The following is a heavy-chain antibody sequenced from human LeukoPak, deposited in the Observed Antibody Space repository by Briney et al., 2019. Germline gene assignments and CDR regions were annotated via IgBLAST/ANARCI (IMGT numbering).Heavy chain of an antibody. Sequence: SVKVSCKASGGTFSSYAISWVRQAPGQGLEWMGGIIPIFGTANYAQKFQGRVTITADKSTSTAYMELSSLRSEDTAVYYCAKDLLNWASFDYWGQGTLVTVSS. CDR2: IIPIFGTA. D-gene: IGHD7-27*01. CDR3: AKDLLNWASFDY. V-gene: IGHV1-69*06. CDR1: GGTFSSYA. J-gene: IGHJ4*02.